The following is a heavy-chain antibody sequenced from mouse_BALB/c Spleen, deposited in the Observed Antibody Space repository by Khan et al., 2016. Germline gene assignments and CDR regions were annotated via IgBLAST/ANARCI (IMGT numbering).Heavy chain of an antibody. Sequence: EVKLLESGGGLVQPGGSLKLSCAASGFDFSRYWMSWVRQAPGKGLEWIGEINPDRSTINYTQSLKDKLIISRDNAKNTLYLQMSKVRSEDTSLSYCASLHSYGPFAYWCQGTLVTVSA. V-gene: IGHV4-1*02. CDR1: GFDFSRYW. CDR3: ASLHSYGPFAY. D-gene: IGHD1-2*01. J-gene: IGHJ3*01. CDR2: INPDRSTI.